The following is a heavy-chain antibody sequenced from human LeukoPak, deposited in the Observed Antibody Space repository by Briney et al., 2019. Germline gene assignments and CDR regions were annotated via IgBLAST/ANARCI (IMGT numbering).Heavy chain of an antibody. D-gene: IGHD3-16*01. CDR2: INPNSGGT. J-gene: IGHJ4*02. CDR3: ARGDYTGPRDY. CDR1: GYTFTGYY. V-gene: IGHV1-2*02. Sequence: ASVKVSCKASGYTFTGYYMHWVRQAPGQGLEWMGWINPNSGGTNYARKFQGRVTMTRDTSISTAYMELSRLRSDDTAVYYCARGDYTGPRDYWGQGTLVTVSS.